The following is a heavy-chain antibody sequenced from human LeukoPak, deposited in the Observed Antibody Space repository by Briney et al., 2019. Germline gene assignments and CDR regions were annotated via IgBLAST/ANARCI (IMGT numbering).Heavy chain of an antibody. D-gene: IGHD1-26*01. CDR1: GGSITSTNW. J-gene: IGHJ4*02. CDR2: ISLTGQT. CDR3: SRESGAFCPFGY. Sequence: SETLSFTCGVSGGSITSTNWWSWVRQSPGQGLEWIGEISLTGQTNYNPSLSGRVTMLLDESSNHLSLHLTSVIAADTATYYCSRESGAFCPFGYWGQGTLVIVPS. V-gene: IGHV4-4*02.